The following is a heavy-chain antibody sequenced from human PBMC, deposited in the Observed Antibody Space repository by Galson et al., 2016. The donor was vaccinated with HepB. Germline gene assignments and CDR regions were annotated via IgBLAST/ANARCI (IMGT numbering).Heavy chain of an antibody. J-gene: IGHJ6*02. Sequence: PALVKPTQTLTLTCTFSGFSLSNGVGVGWIRQPPGKALEWVALLYWDGDQRYSPSLESRLTISKDTSKNQVVLKMTNMDPMDTATYYCAHSRHYDPLTGYYTRHYYYGMDVWGQGTTVTVSS. V-gene: IGHV2-5*02. CDR1: GFSLSNGVG. D-gene: IGHD3-9*01. CDR3: AHSRHYDPLTGYYTRHYYYGMDV. CDR2: LYWDGDQ.